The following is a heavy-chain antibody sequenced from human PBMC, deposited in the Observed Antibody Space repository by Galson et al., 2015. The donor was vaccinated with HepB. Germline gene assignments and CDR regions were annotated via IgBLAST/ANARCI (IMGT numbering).Heavy chain of an antibody. CDR2: ISSSGSTI. CDR3: ARYSSSATYYFDY. Sequence: SLRLSCAASGFTFSDYYMSWIRPAPGKGLEWVSYISSSGSTIYYADSVKGRFTISRDNAKNSLYLQMNSLRAEDTAVYYCARYSSSATYYFDYWGQGTLVTVSS. J-gene: IGHJ4*02. CDR1: GFTFSDYY. D-gene: IGHD6-6*01. V-gene: IGHV3-11*01.